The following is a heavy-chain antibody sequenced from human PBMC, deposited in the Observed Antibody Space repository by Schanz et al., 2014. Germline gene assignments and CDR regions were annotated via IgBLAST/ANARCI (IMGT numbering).Heavy chain of an antibody. CDR2: FIPILDVG. CDR1: RSTFSSYT. D-gene: IGHD1-26*01. V-gene: IGHV1-69*02. CDR3: ARGTMPGAFDI. Sequence: QVQLVHSGAEVKKPGSSVKVSFKASRSTFSSYTISWVRQARGQGLEWVGRFIPILDVGNYAQQFQGRVTFTADKSTSTAYMELSSVRDEDTALYYCARGTMPGAFDIWGQGTMVTVSS. J-gene: IGHJ3*02.